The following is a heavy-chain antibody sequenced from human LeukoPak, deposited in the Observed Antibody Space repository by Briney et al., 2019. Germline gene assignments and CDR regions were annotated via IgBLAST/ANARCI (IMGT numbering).Heavy chain of an antibody. D-gene: IGHD2-2*01. CDR3: AKGTCSGTSCYVMYFQH. J-gene: IGHJ1*01. V-gene: IGHV3-23*01. CDR1: GFTFSSYW. CDR2: ISGGGGST. Sequence: PGGSLRLSCAASGFTFSSYWMSWVRQAPGNGLEWVSAISGGGGSTHSADSAKGRFIISRDNSKNTLYLQMNSLRAEDTAVYYCAKGTCSGTSCYVMYFQHWGQGTLVTVSS.